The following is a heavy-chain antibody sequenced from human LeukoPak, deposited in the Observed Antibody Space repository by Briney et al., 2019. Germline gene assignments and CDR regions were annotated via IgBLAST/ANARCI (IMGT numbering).Heavy chain of an antibody. CDR1: GGSISSYY. CDR2: IYYSGST. D-gene: IGHD5-12*01. J-gene: IGHJ5*02. V-gene: IGHV4-59*01. CDR3: ARWDIVATPGFDP. Sequence: SETLSLTCTVSGGSISSYYWSWIRQPPGKGLEWIGYIYYSGSTNYNPSLKSRVTISVDTFKNQFSLKLSSVTAADTAVYYCARWDIVATPGFDPWGQGTLVTVSS.